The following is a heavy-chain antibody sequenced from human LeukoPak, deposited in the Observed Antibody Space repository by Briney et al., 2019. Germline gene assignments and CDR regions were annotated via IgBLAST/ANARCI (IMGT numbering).Heavy chain of an antibody. CDR1: GFTFSNAW. CDR2: IKSKTDGGTT. J-gene: IGHJ4*02. Sequence: GGSLRLSCAASGFTFSNAWMSWVRQAPGKGLEWVGRIKSKTDGGTTDYAAPVKGRFTISRDDSKNTLYLQMNSLKTEDTAVYYCTTDHRYSSGWYAKFDYWGQGTLVTVSS. CDR3: TTDHRYSSGWYAKFDY. D-gene: IGHD6-13*01. V-gene: IGHV3-15*01.